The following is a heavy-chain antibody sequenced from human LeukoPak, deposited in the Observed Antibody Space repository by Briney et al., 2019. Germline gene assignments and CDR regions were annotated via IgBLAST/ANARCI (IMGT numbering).Heavy chain of an antibody. CDR3: ARHPSSTSCYFNY. CDR1: GGSFSGYY. V-gene: IGHV4-59*08. J-gene: IGHJ4*02. CDR2: IYYSGST. D-gene: IGHD2-2*01. Sequence: SETLSLTCAVYGGSFSGYYWSWIRQPPGKGLEWIGYIYYSGSTNYNPSLKSRVTISVDTSKNQFSLKLSSVTAADTAVYYCARHPSSTSCYFNYWGQGTLVTVSS.